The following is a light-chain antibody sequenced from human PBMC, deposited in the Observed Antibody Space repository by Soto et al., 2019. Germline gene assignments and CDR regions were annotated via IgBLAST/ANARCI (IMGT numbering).Light chain of an antibody. CDR3: AAWDDSLNGPV. CDR1: SSNIGSHS. CDR2: KNN. J-gene: IGLJ3*02. V-gene: IGLV1-44*01. Sequence: QSALTQPPSASGTPGQTVTISCSGSSSNIGSHSVNWYQQLPGTAPKLIIYKNNQRPSGAPDRFSVSKSGTSASLAISGLQSGDEADYYCAAWDDSLNGPVFGGGTKVTVL.